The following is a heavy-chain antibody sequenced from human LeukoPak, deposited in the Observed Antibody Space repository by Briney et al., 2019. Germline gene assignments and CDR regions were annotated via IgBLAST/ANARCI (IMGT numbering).Heavy chain of an antibody. V-gene: IGHV3-53*01. D-gene: IGHD3-3*01. CDR1: GFTVSSNY. Sequence: GGSLRLSCAASGFTVSSNYMSWVRQAPGKGLEWVSVIYSGGSTYYADSVKGRFTISRDNSKNTLYLQMNSLRAEDTAVYYCARSPGGFLEWFEADYYYYMDVWGKGTTVTVSS. J-gene: IGHJ6*03. CDR2: IYSGGST. CDR3: ARSPGGFLEWFEADYYYYMDV.